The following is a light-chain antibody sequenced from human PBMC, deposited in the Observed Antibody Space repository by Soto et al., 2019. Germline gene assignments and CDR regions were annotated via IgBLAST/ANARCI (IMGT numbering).Light chain of an antibody. Sequence: QSVLTQPPSVSAAPGQKVTISCSGSSSNIGSNYVSWYQQLPETAPKLLMYDNNKRPSGIPDRFSGSKSGTSATLGITGLQTGDEADYYCGTWDHSLGAGVFGTGTQLTVL. CDR1: SSNIGSNY. CDR2: DNN. J-gene: IGLJ2*01. V-gene: IGLV1-51*01. CDR3: GTWDHSLGAGV.